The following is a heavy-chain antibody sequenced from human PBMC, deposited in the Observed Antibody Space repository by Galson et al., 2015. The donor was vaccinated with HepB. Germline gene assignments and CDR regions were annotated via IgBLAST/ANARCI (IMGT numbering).Heavy chain of an antibody. D-gene: IGHD2-2*02. V-gene: IGHV2-5*02. CDR1: GFSLTTSDVG. Sequence: PALVKPTQALTLTCTFSGFSLTTSDVGVGWLRQPPGKALEWLALVYWDDDKRYSPSLKNRLTITKDTSKNQVVLTVTDMDPVDTATYYCAHGLSLRTKIPGIFDYWGQGTLVTVSS. CDR3: AHGLSLRTKIPGIFDY. J-gene: IGHJ4*02. CDR2: VYWDDDK.